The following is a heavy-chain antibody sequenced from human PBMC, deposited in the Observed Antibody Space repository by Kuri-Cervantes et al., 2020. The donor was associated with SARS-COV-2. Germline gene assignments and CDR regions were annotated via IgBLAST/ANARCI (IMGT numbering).Heavy chain of an antibody. D-gene: IGHD5-18*01. CDR3: ARATAMAPYYYYYYYMDV. CDR1: GGSISSYY. J-gene: IGHJ6*03. V-gene: IGHV4-59*12. Sequence: GSLRLSCTVSGGSISSYYLSWIRQPPGKGLEWIGYIYYSGSTNYNPSLKSRVTISVDTSKNQFSLKLSSVTAADTAVYYCARATAMAPYYYYYYYMDVWGKGTTVTVSS. CDR2: IYYSGST.